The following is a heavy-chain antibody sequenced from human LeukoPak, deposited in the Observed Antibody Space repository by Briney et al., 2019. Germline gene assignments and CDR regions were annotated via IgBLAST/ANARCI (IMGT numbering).Heavy chain of an antibody. J-gene: IGHJ6*02. Sequence: GGSLGLSCAASGFTFSSYWMHWVRQAPGKGLVWVSRINSDGSSTSYADSVKGRFTISRDNAKNTLYLQMNSLRAEDTAVYYCARDKGCSSTSCFYYYYYGMDVWGQGTTVTVSS. CDR3: ARDKGCSSTSCFYYYYYGMDV. CDR2: INSDGSST. V-gene: IGHV3-74*01. CDR1: GFTFSSYW. D-gene: IGHD2-2*01.